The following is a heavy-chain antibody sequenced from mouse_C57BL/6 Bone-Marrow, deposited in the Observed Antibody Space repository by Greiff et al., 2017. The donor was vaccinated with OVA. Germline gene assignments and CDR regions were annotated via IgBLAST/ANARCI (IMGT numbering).Heavy chain of an antibody. J-gene: IGHJ3*01. CDR1: GYTFTSYW. Sequence: QVQLQPGAELVKPGASVKMSCKASGYTFTSYWITWVKQRPGQGLEWIGDIYPGSGSTNYNEKFKSKATLTVDTSSSTAYMQLSSLTSEDSAVYYCARRDYGSNQFAYWGQGTLVTVSA. V-gene: IGHV1-55*01. CDR2: IYPGSGST. CDR3: ARRDYGSNQFAY. D-gene: IGHD1-1*01.